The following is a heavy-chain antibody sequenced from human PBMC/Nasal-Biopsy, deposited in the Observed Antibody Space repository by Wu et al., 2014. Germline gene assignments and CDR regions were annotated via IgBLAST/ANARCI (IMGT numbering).Heavy chain of an antibody. Sequence: LVKPTQTLTLTCTVSGLSLRIRGVGVGWIRQPPGKALEWLALIYWDGDKRYSPSLKSRLTITKDTSKNQVVLTMTNMDPVDTATYYCAHRRKYSSSSSFDPWGQGTLVTVSS. CDR3: AHRRKYSSSSSFDP. V-gene: IGHV2-5*02. D-gene: IGHD6-13*01. CDR1: GLSLRIRGVG. CDR2: IYWDGDK. J-gene: IGHJ5*02.